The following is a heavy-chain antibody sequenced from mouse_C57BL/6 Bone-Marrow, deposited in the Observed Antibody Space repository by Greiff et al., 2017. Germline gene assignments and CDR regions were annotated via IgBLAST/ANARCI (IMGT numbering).Heavy chain of an antibody. D-gene: IGHD3-2*02. CDR3: AQKGVSGYGAMDY. CDR1: GFNIKNTY. J-gene: IGHJ4*01. CDR2: IDPANGNT. V-gene: IGHV14-3*01. Sequence: EVQLQQSVAELVRPGASVKLSCTASGFNIKNTYMHWVKQRPEQGLEWIGRIDPANGNTKYAPKFQGQATITADTSSNTAYLQLSSLTSEDTAIXYCAQKGVSGYGAMDYWGQGTSVTVAS.